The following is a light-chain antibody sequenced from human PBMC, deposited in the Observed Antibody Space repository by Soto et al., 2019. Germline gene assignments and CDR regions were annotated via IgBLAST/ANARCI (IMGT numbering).Light chain of an antibody. CDR2: GAS. Sequence: EIVLTQSPGTLSLSPGEGATLSCRASLTISNNFIAWYQQRAGQAPRLVIYGASTRATGIPDRFSASGSGTDFTLTISRLEPEDFAVYFCQQYGSSPRTFGQGTKVDIK. CDR1: LTISNNF. V-gene: IGKV3-20*01. J-gene: IGKJ1*01. CDR3: QQYGSSPRT.